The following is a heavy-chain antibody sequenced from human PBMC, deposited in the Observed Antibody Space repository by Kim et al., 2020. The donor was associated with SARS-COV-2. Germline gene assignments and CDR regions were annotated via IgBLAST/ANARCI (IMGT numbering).Heavy chain of an antibody. CDR3: ASDGYSRSVDY. CDR2: IIPILGIA. D-gene: IGHD5-18*01. Sequence: SVKVSCKASGGTFSNYAISWVRQAPGQGLEWMGRIIPILGIANYAQKFKGRVTITVDKSTSTAYMEPSSLRSEDTAVYYCASDGYSRSVDYWCQGTLV. J-gene: IGHJ4*02. CDR1: GGTFSNYA. V-gene: IGHV1-69*04.